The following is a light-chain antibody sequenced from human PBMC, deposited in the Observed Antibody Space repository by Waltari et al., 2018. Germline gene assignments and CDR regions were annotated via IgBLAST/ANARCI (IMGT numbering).Light chain of an antibody. CDR2: DAS. Sequence: EVVMTQSPATLSVFPGESATLSCRASQTVSSNLAWYQQRPGQAPRLLIFDASTRAPSVPARFSGSGSGTEFTLTIRSLQSEASAVYYCQQYNRWPPITFGQGTRLEIK. V-gene: IGKV3-15*01. CDR1: QTVSSN. CDR3: QQYNRWPPIT. J-gene: IGKJ5*01.